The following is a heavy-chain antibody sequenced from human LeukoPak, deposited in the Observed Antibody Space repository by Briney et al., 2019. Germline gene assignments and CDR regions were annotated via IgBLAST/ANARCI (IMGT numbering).Heavy chain of an antibody. CDR1: GGSISSYY. CDR3: APRKGDFWSGYENWFDP. J-gene: IGHJ5*02. D-gene: IGHD3-3*01. V-gene: IGHV4-4*07. CDR2: IYTSGST. Sequence: SETLSLTCTVSGGSISSYYWSWIRQPAGKGLEWIGRIYTSGSTNYNPSLKSRVTMSVDTSKNQFSLKLSSVTAADTAVYYCAPRKGDFWSGYENWFDPWGQGTLVTVSS.